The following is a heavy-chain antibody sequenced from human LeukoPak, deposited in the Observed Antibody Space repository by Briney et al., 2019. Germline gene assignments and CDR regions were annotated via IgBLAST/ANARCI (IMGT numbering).Heavy chain of an antibody. CDR2: IKHDGSEK. D-gene: IGHD2-15*01. CDR3: AKLVVITATQWYFDL. V-gene: IGHV3-7*03. Sequence: QPGGSLRLSCAASGFTFNSYWMGWLRQAPGKGLDWVANIKHDGSEKYYLDSGNGRFTISRDNAKNSLYLQMNSLRAEDTAVYYCAKLVVITATQWYFDLWGRGTLVTVSS. J-gene: IGHJ2*01. CDR1: GFTFNSYW.